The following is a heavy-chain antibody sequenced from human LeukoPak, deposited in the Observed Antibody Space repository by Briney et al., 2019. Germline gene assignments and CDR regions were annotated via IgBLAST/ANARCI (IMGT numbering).Heavy chain of an antibody. Sequence: ASVKVSCKASGYTFTSYYMHWVRQAPAQGLAWMGIINPSGGSTSYAQKFQGRVTMTRDTSTSTVYMELSSLRAEDTAVYYCARYSSGWYGSFDYWGQGTLVTVSS. CDR2: INPSGGST. D-gene: IGHD6-19*01. CDR1: GYTFTSYY. CDR3: ARYSSGWYGSFDY. V-gene: IGHV1-46*01. J-gene: IGHJ4*02.